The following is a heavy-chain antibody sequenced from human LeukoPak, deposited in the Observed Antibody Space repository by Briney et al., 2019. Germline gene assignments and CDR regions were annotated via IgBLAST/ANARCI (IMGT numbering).Heavy chain of an antibody. J-gene: IGHJ4*02. CDR1: GFTLSSYW. D-gene: IGHD4-23*01. Sequence: PGGALRLSCEASGFTLSSYWMSWVRQAPGKGLEWVARIKKDRSEQHYVHSVKARLNLSTDPANNSVYLQMSALRAEDTAVTYCASYIETPRRDLDYWGQGTLVTVSS. CDR3: ASYIETPRRDLDY. V-gene: IGHV3-7*01. CDR2: IKKDRSEQ.